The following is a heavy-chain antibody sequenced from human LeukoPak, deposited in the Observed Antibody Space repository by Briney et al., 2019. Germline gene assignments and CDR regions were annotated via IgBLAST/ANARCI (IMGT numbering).Heavy chain of an antibody. CDR2: FYTIGST. CDR1: GGSISHYY. D-gene: IGHD1-26*01. J-gene: IGHJ3*02. Sequence: SETLSLTYTVSGGSISHYYLSWIRQPAGKGREWIGRFYTIGSTNQKPSLKSRVTMSVETSTNQLSLKLSSVTAAETAVYYCALSGIYWGAFDIWGQGTMVTVSS. CDR3: ALSGIYWGAFDI. V-gene: IGHV4-4*07.